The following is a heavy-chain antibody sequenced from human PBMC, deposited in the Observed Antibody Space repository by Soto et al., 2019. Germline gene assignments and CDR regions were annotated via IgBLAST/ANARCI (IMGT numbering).Heavy chain of an antibody. CDR2: ISYDGSNK. Sequence: GESLKISCAASGFTFSPYGMHWVRQAPGKGLEWVAVISYDGSNKYHADSVKGRFTISRDNSKNTLYLQMNSLGAEETAVYYCAKSAFSYYYFDSWGQGTLVTVSS. CDR3: AKSAFSYYYFDS. D-gene: IGHD3-3*02. CDR1: GFTFSPYG. V-gene: IGHV3-30*18. J-gene: IGHJ4*02.